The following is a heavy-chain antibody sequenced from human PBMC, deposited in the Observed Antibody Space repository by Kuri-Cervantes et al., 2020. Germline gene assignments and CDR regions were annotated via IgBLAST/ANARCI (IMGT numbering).Heavy chain of an antibody. CDR1: GGSISSGDYY. CDR2: IYYSGST. V-gene: IGHV4-30-4*02. D-gene: IGHD6-19*01. CDR3: ARSLRLRRVAGTSLVFGR. J-gene: IGHJ3*01. Sequence: SETLSLTCTVSGGSISSGDYYWSWIRQPPGKGLEWIGYIYYSGSTYYNPSLKSRVTISVDTSKNQFSLKLSSVTAADTAVYYCARSLRLRRVAGTSLVFGRWGQGTMVTVSS.